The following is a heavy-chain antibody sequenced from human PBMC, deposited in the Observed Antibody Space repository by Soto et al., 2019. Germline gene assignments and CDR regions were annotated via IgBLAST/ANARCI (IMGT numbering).Heavy chain of an antibody. CDR1: GGSISSGGYY. Sequence: SETLSLTCTVSGGSISSGGYYWSWIRQHPGKGLEWIGYIYYSGSTYYNPSLKSRVTISVDTSKNQFSLKLSSVTAADTAVYYCARDSITMVRGVIINYFDYWGQGTLVTVPS. CDR2: IYYSGST. J-gene: IGHJ4*02. CDR3: ARDSITMVRGVIINYFDY. D-gene: IGHD3-10*01. V-gene: IGHV4-31*03.